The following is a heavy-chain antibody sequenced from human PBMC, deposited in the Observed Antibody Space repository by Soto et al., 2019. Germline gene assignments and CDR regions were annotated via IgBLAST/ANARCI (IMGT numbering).Heavy chain of an antibody. CDR2: TYYRSKWYN. Sequence: SQTLSLTCAISGDSVSSNSAAWNWIRQSPSRGLEWLGRTYYRSKWYNDYAVSVKSRITINPDTSKNQFPLQLNSVTPEDTAVYYCARDPSITMVRGVITNYYGMDVWGQGTTVTVSS. D-gene: IGHD3-10*01. J-gene: IGHJ6*02. V-gene: IGHV6-1*01. CDR1: GDSVSSNSAA. CDR3: ARDPSITMVRGVITNYYGMDV.